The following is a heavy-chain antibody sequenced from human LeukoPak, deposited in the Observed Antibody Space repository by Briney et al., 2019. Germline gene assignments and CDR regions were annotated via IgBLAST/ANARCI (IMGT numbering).Heavy chain of an antibody. J-gene: IGHJ4*02. CDR2: INHSGST. CDR3: ARDRRLVGFDY. D-gene: IGHD2-15*01. V-gene: IGHV4-34*01. Sequence: SETLSLTCAVYGGSFSGYYWSWIRQPPGKGLEWIGEINHSGSTNHNPSLKSRVTISVDTSKNQFSLKLSSVTAADTAVYYCARDRRLVGFDYWGQGTLVTVPS. CDR1: GGSFSGYY.